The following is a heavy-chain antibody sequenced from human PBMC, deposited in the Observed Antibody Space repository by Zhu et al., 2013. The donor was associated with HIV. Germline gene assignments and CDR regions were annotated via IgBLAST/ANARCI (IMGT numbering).Heavy chain of an antibody. D-gene: IGHD3-10*01. CDR2: IIPIFGTA. CDR1: GGTFSSYA. CDR3: ASLVLDYYGSGRHFDY. V-gene: IGHV1-69*01. J-gene: IGHJ4*02. Sequence: QVQLVQSGAEVKKPGSSVKVSCKASGGTFSSYAISWVRQAPGQGLEWMGGIIPIFGTANYAQKFQGRVTITADESTSTAYMELSSLRSEDTAVYYCASLVLDYYGSGRHFDYWGQGTLVTVSS.